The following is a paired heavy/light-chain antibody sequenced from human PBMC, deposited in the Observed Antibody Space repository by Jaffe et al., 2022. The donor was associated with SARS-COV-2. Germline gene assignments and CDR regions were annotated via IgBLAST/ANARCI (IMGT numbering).Heavy chain of an antibody. CDR2: INPSDSDT. Sequence: EVQLVQSGVEVKKPGESLKISCKGSEYSFTSFWIGWVRQLPGRGLECMGVINPSDSDTRYSPSFQGQVIISADKSIKTAYLQWVSLKASDTATYYCARLNSALTDAFDIWGQGTEVTVSA. J-gene: IGHJ3*02. D-gene: IGHD3-9*01. V-gene: IGHV5-51*01. CDR3: ARLNSALTDAFDI. CDR1: EYSFTSFW.
Light chain of an antibody. CDR2: EDN. CDR3: SSREEDSFWV. CDR1: GLEENF. J-gene: IGLJ3*02. V-gene: IGLV3-22*01. Sequence: SYELTQQPSVSVSPGRTARITCSGDGLEENFVAWYQQKPGRAPILVIFEDNERNHGIPERFSGSTSGNTTTLIISRVVSEDEADYYCSSREEDSFWVFGGGTKLTVL.